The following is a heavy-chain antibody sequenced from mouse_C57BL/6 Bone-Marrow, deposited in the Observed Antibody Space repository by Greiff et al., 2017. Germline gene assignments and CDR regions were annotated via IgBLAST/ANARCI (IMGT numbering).Heavy chain of an antibody. CDR3: ARSSLYDGYYVGFAY. J-gene: IGHJ3*01. V-gene: IGHV1-7*01. Sequence: QVQLKQSGAELAKPGASVKLSCKASGYTFTSYWMHWVKQRPGQGLEWIGYINPSSGYTKYNQKFKDKATLTADKSSSTAYMQLSSLTYEDSAVYYCARSSLYDGYYVGFAYGGQGTLVTVSA. CDR1: GYTFTSYW. D-gene: IGHD2-3*01. CDR2: INPSSGYT.